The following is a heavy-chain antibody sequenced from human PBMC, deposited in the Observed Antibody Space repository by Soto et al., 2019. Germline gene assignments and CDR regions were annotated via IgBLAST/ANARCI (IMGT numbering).Heavy chain of an antibody. CDR1: GGSFSGYY. CDR2: INHSGST. D-gene: IGHD7-27*01. J-gene: IGHJ4*02. V-gene: IGHV4-34*01. CDR3: ARGWGRIFDY. Sequence: QVQLQQWGAGRLKPSETLSLTCAVYGGSFSGYYWNWIRQPPGKGLEWIGEINHSGSTNYNPSLKSRVTISVDTSNNQFSLKLSSVTAADTAVYYCARGWGRIFDYWGQGTLVTVSS.